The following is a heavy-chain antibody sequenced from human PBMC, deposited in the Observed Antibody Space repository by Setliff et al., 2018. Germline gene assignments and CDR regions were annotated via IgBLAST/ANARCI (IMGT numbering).Heavy chain of an antibody. CDR1: GFSFNDAW. V-gene: IGHV3-15*01. D-gene: IGHD3-10*01. CDR3: TTGTNYFGSGSTSHLFYMDV. Sequence: GGSLRLSCAASGFSFNDAWMNWVRQAPGKGLEWVGHIRSKTDGGTTSYAAPVQGRFTISRDDSTNTLYLHMNSLTTEDTGVYYCTTGTNYFGSGSTSHLFYMDVWGKGTTVTSP. CDR2: IRSKTDGGTT. J-gene: IGHJ6*03.